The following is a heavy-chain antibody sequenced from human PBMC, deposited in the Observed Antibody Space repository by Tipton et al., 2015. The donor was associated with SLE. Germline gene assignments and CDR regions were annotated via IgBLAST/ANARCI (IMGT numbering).Heavy chain of an antibody. D-gene: IGHD3-10*02. CDR1: GGSISSGGYS. J-gene: IGHJ4*02. CDR3: ARGIGRYLSTGVRGVDGGYFDF. Sequence: TLSLTCAVSGGSISSGGYSWSWIRQPPGKGLEWIGYIYHSGSPNSNPSLKGRVTMSVDTSKSQFSLRLTSVTAADTAMYYCARGIGRYLSTGVRGVDGGYFDFWGQGTLATVSA. V-gene: IGHV4-30-2*01. CDR2: IYHSGSP.